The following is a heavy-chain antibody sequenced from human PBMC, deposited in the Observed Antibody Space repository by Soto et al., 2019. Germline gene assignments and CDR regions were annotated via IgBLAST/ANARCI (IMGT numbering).Heavy chain of an antibody. CDR2: IWYDGSNK. CDR1: GFTFSSYG. V-gene: IGHV3-33*01. D-gene: IGHD4-17*01. Sequence: QVQLVESGGGVVQPGRSLRLSCAASGFTFSSYGMHWVRQAPGKGLEWVAVIWYDGSNKYYADSVKGRFTISRDNSKNTLYLQMNSLRAEDTAVYYCARDEGYGGTSGYDYWGQGTLVTVSS. CDR3: ARDEGYGGTSGYDY. J-gene: IGHJ4*02.